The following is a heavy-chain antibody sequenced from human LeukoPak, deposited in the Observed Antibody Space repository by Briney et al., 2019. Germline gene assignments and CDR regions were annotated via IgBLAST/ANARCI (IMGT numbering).Heavy chain of an antibody. CDR1: GGSISSYY. Sequence: SETLSLTCTVSGGSISSYYWSWIRQPAGKGLEWIGRIYTSGSTNYNPSLKSRVTMSVDTSKNQFSLKLSSVTAADTAVYYCARDQYYYDSSGYYSLDYWGLGTLVTVSS. J-gene: IGHJ4*02. V-gene: IGHV4-4*07. CDR2: IYTSGST. CDR3: ARDQYYYDSSGYYSLDY. D-gene: IGHD3-22*01.